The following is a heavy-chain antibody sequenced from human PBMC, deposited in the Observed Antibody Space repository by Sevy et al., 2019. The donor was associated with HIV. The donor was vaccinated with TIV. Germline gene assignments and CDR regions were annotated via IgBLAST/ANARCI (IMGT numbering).Heavy chain of an antibody. Sequence: SETLSLTCTVSAGSISSSSYYWGWIRQPPGKGLEWIGSIYYSGSTYYNPSLKSRVTISVDTSKNQFSLKLSSVTAADTAVYYCARRTTVTTLYNWFDPWGQGTLVTVSS. J-gene: IGHJ5*02. D-gene: IGHD4-17*01. CDR2: IYYSGST. V-gene: IGHV4-39*01. CDR1: AGSISSSSYY. CDR3: ARRTTVTTLYNWFDP.